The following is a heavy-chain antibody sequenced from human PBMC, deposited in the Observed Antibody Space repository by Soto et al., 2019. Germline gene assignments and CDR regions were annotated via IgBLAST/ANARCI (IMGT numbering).Heavy chain of an antibody. CDR3: ARRARPDFSYMAV. Sequence: EVQLAESGGGLAQPGGSLRLSCAASGFTLSGYAMDWVRQAPGKGLEYVSGISSNGVGTYYANSVQGRFTISRDNSKNTVYLQVGSLRPDDMAVYYCARRARPDFSYMAVWGKGTTVTAS. V-gene: IGHV3-64*01. CDR1: GFTLSGYA. J-gene: IGHJ6*03. D-gene: IGHD6-6*01. CDR2: ISSNGVGT.